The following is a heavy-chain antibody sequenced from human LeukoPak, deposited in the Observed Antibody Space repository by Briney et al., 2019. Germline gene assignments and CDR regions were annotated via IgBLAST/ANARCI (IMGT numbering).Heavy chain of an antibody. CDR1: GYTFTSYA. D-gene: IGHD6-13*01. CDR2: INTNTGKP. J-gene: IGHJ5*02. CDR3: ARELSAAAAGDDWFDP. V-gene: IGHV7-4-1*02. Sequence: GASVTVSFTASGYTFTSYAMNWVRQAPGQGLEWMGWINTNTGKPTYAQGFTGRFVFSLDTSVSTAYLQITNLKAEDTAVYYCARELSAAAAGDDWFDPWGQGTLVTVSS.